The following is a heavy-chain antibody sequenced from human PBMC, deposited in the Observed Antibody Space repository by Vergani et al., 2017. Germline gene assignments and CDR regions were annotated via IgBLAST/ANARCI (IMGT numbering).Heavy chain of an antibody. CDR1: GFTFSSYA. Sequence: QVQLVESGGGVVQPGRSLRLSCAASGFTFSSYAMHWVRQAPGKGLEWVAVISYDGSNKYYADSVKGRFTISRDNSKNTLYLQMNSLRAEDTAVYYCARLSKGYCSGGSCYHHDTGPYXFDYWGQGTLVTVSS. D-gene: IGHD2-15*01. J-gene: IGHJ4*02. CDR3: ARLSKGYCSGGSCYHHDTGPYXFDY. CDR2: ISYDGSNK. V-gene: IGHV3-30-3*01.